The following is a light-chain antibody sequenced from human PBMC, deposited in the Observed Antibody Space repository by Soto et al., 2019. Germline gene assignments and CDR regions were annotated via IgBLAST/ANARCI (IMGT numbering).Light chain of an antibody. V-gene: IGKV3-20*01. J-gene: IGKJ2*01. CDR1: ESISRDY. CDR3: QQYGGVPYT. Sequence: EMVLTQAPGTLSLSPGQRATLSCRASESISRDYLAWYQQRLCQAPRLLIYGASSGATGIPDRFSGSGSGPDFTLTISRLEPEDFAIYYCQQYGGVPYTFGQGTKLEIK. CDR2: GAS.